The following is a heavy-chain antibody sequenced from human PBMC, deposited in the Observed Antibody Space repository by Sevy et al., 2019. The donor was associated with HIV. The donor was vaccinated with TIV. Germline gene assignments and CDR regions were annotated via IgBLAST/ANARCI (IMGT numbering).Heavy chain of an antibody. CDR3: ARDRYYDASGYYYYYYGMDV. CDR1: GFALSNYY. D-gene: IGHD3-22*01. CDR2: IYSDGRT. Sequence: GGSLRLSCAASGFALSNYYAMHWVRQAPGKGLELVSVIYSDGRTYYPDSVKGRFSISRDNSKNTLYLHMKSLRPEDTAVYYCARDRYYDASGYYYYYYGMDVWGQGTTVTVSS. V-gene: IGHV3-66*01. J-gene: IGHJ6*02.